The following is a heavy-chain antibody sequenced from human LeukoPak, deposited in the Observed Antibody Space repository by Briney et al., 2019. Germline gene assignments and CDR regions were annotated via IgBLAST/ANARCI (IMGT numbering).Heavy chain of an antibody. CDR2: INPYSGGT. Sequence: ASVKVSCKASGYTFTDHYMHWVRQAPGQGLEWMGRINPYSGGTNYAQKFQGRVTMTRDTSISTAYMELSRLKSDDTAVYYCARDYSSGWYVYWGQGTLVTVSS. D-gene: IGHD6-19*01. CDR3: ARDYSSGWYVY. V-gene: IGHV1-2*06. J-gene: IGHJ4*02. CDR1: GYTFTDHY.